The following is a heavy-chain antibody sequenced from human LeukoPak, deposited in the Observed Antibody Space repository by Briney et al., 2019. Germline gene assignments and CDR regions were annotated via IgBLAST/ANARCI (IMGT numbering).Heavy chain of an antibody. CDR3: TTDAPYYYGSGTKTDAFDL. J-gene: IGHJ3*01. D-gene: IGHD3-10*01. CDR1: GFTFSDAW. V-gene: IGHV3-15*01. CDR2: IKSKTDGGTT. Sequence: GGSLRLSCAASGFTFSDAWMYWVRQPPGKGLEWVGRIKSKTDGGTTDYAAPVKGRFTISRDDSKNTLYLQMNSPKTEDTAVYYCTTDAPYYYGSGTKTDAFDLWGQGTMVTASS.